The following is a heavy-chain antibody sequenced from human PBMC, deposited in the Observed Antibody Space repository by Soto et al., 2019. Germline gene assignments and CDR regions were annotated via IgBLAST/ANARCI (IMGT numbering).Heavy chain of an antibody. V-gene: IGHV4-31*03. CDR2: IYYSGST. D-gene: IGHD6-13*01. CDR1: GGSISSGCYY. CDR3: ARDYGSAAGPYYFDY. Sequence: SETLSLTCTVSGGSISSGCYYWSWIRQHPGKGLEWIGYIYYSGSTYYNQSLKSRVTISVDTSKNQFSLKLSSVTAADTAVYYCARDYGSAAGPYYFDYWGQGTLVTVSS. J-gene: IGHJ4*02.